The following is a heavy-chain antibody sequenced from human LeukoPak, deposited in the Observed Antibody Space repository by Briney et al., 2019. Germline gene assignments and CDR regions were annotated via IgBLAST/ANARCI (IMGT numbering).Heavy chain of an antibody. V-gene: IGHV3-20*04. Sequence: GGSLRLSCAASGFTFDDYGMSWVRQAPGKGLEWVSYINWNGGSKAFADSVKGRFTISRDNGRNSLYLQMNSLRAEDTAVYYCARYAIQLWFYYYYMDVWGKGTTVTISS. D-gene: IGHD5-18*01. J-gene: IGHJ6*03. CDR2: INWNGGSK. CDR3: ARYAIQLWFYYYYMDV. CDR1: GFTFDDYG.